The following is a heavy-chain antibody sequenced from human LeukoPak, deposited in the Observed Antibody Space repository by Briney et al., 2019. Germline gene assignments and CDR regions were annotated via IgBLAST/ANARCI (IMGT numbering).Heavy chain of an antibody. V-gene: IGHV1-18*01. Sequence: ASVKVSCKASGYTFTSYGISWVRQAPGQGLEWMGWISAYNGNTNYAQKLQGRVTMTTDTSTSTAYMELRSLRSDDTAVYYCARDYGPIAAAGTGYYYYGLDVWGQGTTVTVSS. D-gene: IGHD6-13*01. CDR2: ISAYNGNT. CDR1: GYTFTSYG. CDR3: ARDYGPIAAAGTGYYYYGLDV. J-gene: IGHJ6*02.